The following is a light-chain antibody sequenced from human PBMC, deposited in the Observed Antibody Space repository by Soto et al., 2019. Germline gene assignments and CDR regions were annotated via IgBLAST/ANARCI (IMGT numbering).Light chain of an antibody. Sequence: QSVLTQPPSASGSPGQSVTISCTGTSNDVGGYNYVSWYQQHPGKAPKLMIYEVNKRPSGVPDRFSGSKSGNTASLTASGLQAEDEADCYCSSFAVSNSFVFGTGTKVIVL. CDR2: EVN. CDR3: SSFAVSNSFV. V-gene: IGLV2-8*01. J-gene: IGLJ1*01. CDR1: SNDVGGYNY.